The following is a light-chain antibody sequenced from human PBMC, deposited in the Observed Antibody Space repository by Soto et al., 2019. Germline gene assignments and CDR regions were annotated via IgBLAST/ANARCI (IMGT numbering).Light chain of an antibody. CDR1: QDIRTD. CDR3: LQDFKYPRT. V-gene: IGKV1-6*01. Sequence: AIQMPQSPSSLSASVGDRVTITCRASQDIRTDLGWYQQKPGKAPRLLIYGTFSLQSGVPSRFSGSGSGTDFTLTISSLQPDDFATYYCLQDFKYPRTFGQGTKVEVK. J-gene: IGKJ1*01. CDR2: GTF.